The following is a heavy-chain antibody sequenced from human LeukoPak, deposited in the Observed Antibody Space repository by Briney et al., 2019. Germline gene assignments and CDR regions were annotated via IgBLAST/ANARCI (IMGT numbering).Heavy chain of an antibody. Sequence: SETLSLTCTVSGGSITSGSYYWSWIRQPAGKGLEWTGLIYTSGSTNYNPSLQSRVAISVDTSKNQFSLKLSSVTAADTAVYYCARGVDFVDKTFGAYSYYMDVWGKGTTVTVSS. J-gene: IGHJ6*03. CDR3: ARGVDFVDKTFGAYSYYMDV. D-gene: IGHD3-10*01. V-gene: IGHV4-61*02. CDR2: IYTSGST. CDR1: GGSITSGSYY.